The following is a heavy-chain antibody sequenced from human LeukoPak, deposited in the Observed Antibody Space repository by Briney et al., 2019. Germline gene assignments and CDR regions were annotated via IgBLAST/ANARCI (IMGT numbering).Heavy chain of an antibody. D-gene: IGHD3-16*01. CDR2: ISYSGST. CDR1: DDSISSYY. J-gene: IGHJ4*02. CDR3: ARVGRGDHTWGSYSFDS. Sequence: PSDTLSLTCTVSDDSISSYYWSWIRQPPGKGLEWIGYISYSGSTKFNPSLESRVTISLDTSKNQFSLKVTSVTAADTAVYYCARVGRGDHTWGSYSFDSWGQGSLVTVSS. V-gene: IGHV4-59*12.